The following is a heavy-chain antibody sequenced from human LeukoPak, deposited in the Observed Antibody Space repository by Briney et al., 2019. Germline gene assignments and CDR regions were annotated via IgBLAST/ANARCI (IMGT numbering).Heavy chain of an antibody. J-gene: IGHJ4*02. CDR2: ISGSGSST. CDR1: GFTFSSYG. Sequence: GGSLRLSCAASGFTFSSYGMSWVRQAPGKGLEWVSAISGSGSSTYYAASVKGRFTISRDNSKNTLYLQMNSLRAEDTAVYYCAKVARRIGNPLSYFDYWGQGTLVTVSS. CDR3: AKVARRIGNPLSYFDY. V-gene: IGHV3-23*01. D-gene: IGHD2/OR15-2a*01.